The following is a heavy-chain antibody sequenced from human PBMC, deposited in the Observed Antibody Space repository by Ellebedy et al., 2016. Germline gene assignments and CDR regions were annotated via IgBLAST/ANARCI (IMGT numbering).Heavy chain of an antibody. Sequence: GGSLRLSCAASGFTFSSYGMHWVRQAPGKGLEWVAVIWYDGSNKYYADSVKGRFTISRDNSKNTLYLQMNSLRAEDTAVYYCARGNWNYRGFDYWGQGTLVTVSS. CDR2: IWYDGSNK. V-gene: IGHV3-33*01. CDR3: ARGNWNYRGFDY. D-gene: IGHD1-7*01. CDR1: GFTFSSYG. J-gene: IGHJ4*02.